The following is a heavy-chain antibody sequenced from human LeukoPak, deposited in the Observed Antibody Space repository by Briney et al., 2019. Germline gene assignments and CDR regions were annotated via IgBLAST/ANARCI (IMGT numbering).Heavy chain of an antibody. D-gene: IGHD6-25*01. CDR3: ARAGSSAGYWFDP. CDR1: GYSISSDYS. J-gene: IGHJ5*02. Sequence: PSETLSLTCTVSGYSISSDYSWGWIRQPPGKGLEWIGNIHHSGSTYCNPSLKSRVSISIDTSKNQFSPKLTSLNAADTAVYYCARAGSSAGYWFDPWGQGTLVTVSS. V-gene: IGHV4-38-2*02. CDR2: IHHSGST.